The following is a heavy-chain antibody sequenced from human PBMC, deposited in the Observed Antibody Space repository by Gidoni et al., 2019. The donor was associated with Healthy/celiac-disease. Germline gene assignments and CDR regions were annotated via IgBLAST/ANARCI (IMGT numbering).Heavy chain of an antibody. Sequence: QVQLMQSGAEVKKPGAPVKVSCNASVYTFTSYGISWVRQAPGQGLEWMGWISAYNGNTNYAQKLQGRDTMTTDTSTSTAYMELRSLRSDDTAVYYCARDRYSTFPCEDNDYWGQGTLVTVSS. CDR3: ARDRYSTFPCEDNDY. V-gene: IGHV1-18*01. CDR1: VYTFTSYG. CDR2: ISAYNGNT. D-gene: IGHD6-13*01. J-gene: IGHJ4*02.